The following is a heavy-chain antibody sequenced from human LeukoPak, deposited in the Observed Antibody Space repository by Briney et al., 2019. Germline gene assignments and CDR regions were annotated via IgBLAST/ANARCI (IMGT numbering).Heavy chain of an antibody. CDR3: ARDPTGASV. CDR2: IYRGGTT. CDR1: GFTITNKY. Sequence: GGSLRLSCAASGFTITNKYMSWVRLAPGKGLEWISAIYRGGTTYYVDSVKGRFTISRDNSKNMVHLQMNGLTPEDTAVYYCARDPTGASVWGKGTTVTVSS. J-gene: IGHJ6*04. V-gene: IGHV3-53*01. D-gene: IGHD1-14*01.